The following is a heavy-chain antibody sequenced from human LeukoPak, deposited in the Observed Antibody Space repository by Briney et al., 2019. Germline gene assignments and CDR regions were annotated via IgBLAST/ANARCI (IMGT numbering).Heavy chain of an antibody. CDR1: GGSFSGYY. CDR3: ARYRPGTHAFDI. CDR2: INHRRST. V-gene: IGHV4-34*01. Sequence: SETLSLTCAVYGGSFSGYYWTWIRQPPGKGLEWIGEINHRRSTKYSPSLKSRVTISVDTSKNQFSLKLSSVTAADTAVYYCARYRPGTHAFDIWGQGTMVTVSS. J-gene: IGHJ3*02. D-gene: IGHD1-14*01.